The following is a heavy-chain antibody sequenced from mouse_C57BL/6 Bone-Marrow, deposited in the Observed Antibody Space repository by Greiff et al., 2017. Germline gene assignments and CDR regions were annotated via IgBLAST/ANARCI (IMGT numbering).Heavy chain of an antibody. J-gene: IGHJ2*01. Sequence: DVPLQQSGAELVRPGASVKLSCTASGFNIKDDYIHWVKQRPEQGLEWIGWIDPEIGDTEYASKFQGKATITSDTSSNTAYLQLSSLTSEDTAVYYCSSFDGNYFDFWGQGTPLTVAS. CDR2: IDPEIGDT. CDR3: SSFDGNYFDF. V-gene: IGHV14-4*01. D-gene: IGHD2-3*01. CDR1: GFNIKDDY.